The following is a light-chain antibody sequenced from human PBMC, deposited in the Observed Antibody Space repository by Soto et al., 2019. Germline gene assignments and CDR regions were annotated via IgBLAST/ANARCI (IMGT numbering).Light chain of an antibody. Sequence: DIQMTQSPSSLSASVGDRVTITCQATEDINNYLNWYQQKPGKAPKLLIYDASNLEAGVPSRFRGSGSGTDFTFTISSLQPEDIATYYCQQYDNLPITCGQGTRLEIK. J-gene: IGKJ5*01. CDR1: EDINNY. CDR3: QQYDNLPIT. V-gene: IGKV1-33*01. CDR2: DAS.